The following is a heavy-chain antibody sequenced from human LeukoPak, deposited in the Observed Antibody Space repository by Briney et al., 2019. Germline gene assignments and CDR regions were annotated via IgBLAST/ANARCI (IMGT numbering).Heavy chain of an antibody. V-gene: IGHV4-38-2*02. Sequence: PSEALSLTCTVSGYSISSGYYWGWIRQPPGKGLEWIGSIYHSGSTYYNPSLKGRVTISVDTSKNQFSLKLSSVTAADTAVYYCARIPTTYSYGYVGAFDIWGQGTMVTVSS. CDR3: ARIPTTYSYGYVGAFDI. J-gene: IGHJ3*02. CDR1: GYSISSGYY. D-gene: IGHD5-18*01. CDR2: IYHSGST.